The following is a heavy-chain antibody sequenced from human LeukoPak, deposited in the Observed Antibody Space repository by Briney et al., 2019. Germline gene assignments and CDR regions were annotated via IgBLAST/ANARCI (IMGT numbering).Heavy chain of an antibody. J-gene: IGHJ4*02. CDR3: ARDYSSGSYYGYADY. CDR2: ISGSGDST. CDR1: GFTFSSYA. Sequence: GGSLRLSCAASGFTFSSYAMSWVRQAPGRGLEWVSGISGSGDSTNYADSVKGRFTSSRDNSKNTLFLQMNMLRAEDTAVYYCARDYSSGSYYGYADYWGQGTLVTVSS. D-gene: IGHD3-10*01. V-gene: IGHV3-23*01.